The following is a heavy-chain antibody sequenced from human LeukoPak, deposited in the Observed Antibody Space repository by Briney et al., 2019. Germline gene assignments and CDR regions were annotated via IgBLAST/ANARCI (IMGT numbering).Heavy chain of an antibody. CDR1: GFTFSSYA. D-gene: IGHD3-9*01. V-gene: IGHV3-23*01. J-gene: IGHJ4*02. Sequence: PGGSLRLSCAASGFTFSSYAMSWVRQAPGKGLEWVSAISGSGGSTYYADSVKGRFTISRDNSKNTLYLQMNSLRAQDTAVYYCAKILSEGYFDSPERYYFDYWGQGTLVTVSS. CDR2: ISGSGGST. CDR3: AKILSEGYFDSPERYYFDY.